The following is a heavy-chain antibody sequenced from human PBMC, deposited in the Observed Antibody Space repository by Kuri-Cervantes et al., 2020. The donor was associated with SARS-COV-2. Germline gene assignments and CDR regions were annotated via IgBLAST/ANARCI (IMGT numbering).Heavy chain of an antibody. CDR1: GGTLSSFA. J-gene: IGHJ4*02. Sequence: SVKVSCKASGGTLSSFAISWVRQAPGQGLEWMGGIIPVFGTARYPQRFQGRVTFTRDTSTSTAYMELSSLRPEDTAVYYCARGDSRCRGSSCYNFWGQGTLVTVSS. CDR2: IIPVFGTA. D-gene: IGHD2-2*02. V-gene: IGHV1-69*05. CDR3: ARGDSRCRGSSCYNF.